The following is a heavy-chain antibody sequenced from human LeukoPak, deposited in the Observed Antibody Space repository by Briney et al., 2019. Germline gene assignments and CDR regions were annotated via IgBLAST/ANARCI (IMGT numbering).Heavy chain of an antibody. Sequence: SETLSLTCTVSGGSSSAYYYTWIRQPPGKGLEWTGLIYNSGSTSYNPSLKSRVIVSADTSKNQFSLKLTSVTAADTAVYYCAREFSDWGQGTLVTVSS. V-gene: IGHV4-59*01. D-gene: IGHD6-19*01. CDR3: AREFSD. J-gene: IGHJ4*02. CDR1: GGSSSAYY. CDR2: IYNSGST.